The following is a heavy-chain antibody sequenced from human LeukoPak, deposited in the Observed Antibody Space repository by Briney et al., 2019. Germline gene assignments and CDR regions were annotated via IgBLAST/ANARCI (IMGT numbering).Heavy chain of an antibody. CDR2: IYYSGST. V-gene: IGHV4-4*02. D-gene: IGHD6-13*01. CDR1: DDSISSTNW. CDR3: ARDSAAAGSWFDP. Sequence: SGTLSLTCAVSDDSISSTNWWHWVRQPPGKGLEWIGYIYYSGSTNYNPSLKSRVTISVDTFKNQFSLKLSSVTAADTAVYYCARDSAAAGSWFDPWGQGTLVTVSS. J-gene: IGHJ5*02.